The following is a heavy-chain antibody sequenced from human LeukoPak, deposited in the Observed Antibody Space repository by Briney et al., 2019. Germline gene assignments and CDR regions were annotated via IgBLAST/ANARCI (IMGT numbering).Heavy chain of an antibody. CDR1: GYTFTSYY. D-gene: IGHD5-18*01. V-gene: IGHV1-2*02. CDR3: ARGLEGYSYGLLDY. CDR2: INPNSGDT. Sequence: ASVKVSCKASGYTFTSYYIHWVRQAPGQGLEWMGWINPNSGDTNYAQKFQGRVTMTRDTSISTAYMELSSLRSDDTAVYYCARGLEGYSYGLLDYWGQGTLVTVSS. J-gene: IGHJ4*02.